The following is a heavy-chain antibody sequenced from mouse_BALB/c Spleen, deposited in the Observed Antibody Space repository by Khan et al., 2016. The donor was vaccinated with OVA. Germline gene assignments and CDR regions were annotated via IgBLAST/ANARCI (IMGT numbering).Heavy chain of an antibody. Sequence: EGKLGESGPGLVKPSQSLSLTCTVTGYSITSDYAWNWIRQFPGNKLEWMGYISYSGSTNYNPSLKSRISITRDTSKNQFFLQLNSVTTEDTATYYCARDGSRYNYAMDYWGQGTSVTVSS. CDR3: ARDGSRYNYAMDY. CDR1: GYSITSDYA. D-gene: IGHD2-3*01. J-gene: IGHJ4*01. V-gene: IGHV3-2*02. CDR2: ISYSGST.